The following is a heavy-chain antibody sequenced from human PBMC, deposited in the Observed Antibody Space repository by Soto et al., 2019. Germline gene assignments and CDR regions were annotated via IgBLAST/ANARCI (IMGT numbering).Heavy chain of an antibody. Sequence: QVQLVQSGAEVKKPGSSVKVSCKASGGTFSSYAISWVRQAPGHGLEWMGGIIPIFGTANYAQKFQGRVTITADESTSTAYMELSSLRSEDTAVYYCASLIAARPRAYYYGMDVWGQGTTVTVSS. CDR1: GGTFSSYA. CDR3: ASLIAARPRAYYYGMDV. V-gene: IGHV1-69*01. J-gene: IGHJ6*02. CDR2: IIPIFGTA. D-gene: IGHD6-6*01.